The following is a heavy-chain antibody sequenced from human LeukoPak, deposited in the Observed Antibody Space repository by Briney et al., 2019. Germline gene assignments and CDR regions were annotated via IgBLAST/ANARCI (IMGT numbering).Heavy chain of an antibody. J-gene: IGHJ4*02. CDR2: ISAYNGNT. V-gene: IGHV1-18*01. D-gene: IGHD3-10*01. CDR3: ARMEGSGSPKSRYSFDY. CDR1: GYTFTSYG. Sequence: ASVKVSFKASGYTFTSYGISWVRQAPGQGLEWMGWISAYNGNTNYAQKLQGRVTMTTDTSTSTAYMELRSLRSDDTAVYYCARMEGSGSPKSRYSFDYWGQGTLVTVSS.